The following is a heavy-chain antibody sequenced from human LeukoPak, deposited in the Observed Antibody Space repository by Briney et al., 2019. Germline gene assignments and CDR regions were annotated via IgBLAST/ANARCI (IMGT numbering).Heavy chain of an antibody. D-gene: IGHD6-19*01. CDR2: IYYDGSNK. CDR3: VRDPSGYGMDV. V-gene: IGHV3-33*01. CDR1: GFTFSSYG. Sequence: GRSLRLSCAASGFTFSSYGIHWVRQAPGKGLEWVALIYYDGSNKYYADSVKGRFTISRDNSKNMLFLQMNSLRAEDTAVYYCVRDPSGYGMDVWGQGTTVTVSS. J-gene: IGHJ6*02.